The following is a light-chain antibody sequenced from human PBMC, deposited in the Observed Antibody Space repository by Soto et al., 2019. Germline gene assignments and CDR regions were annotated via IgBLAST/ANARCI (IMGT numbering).Light chain of an antibody. Sequence: EIVLTQSPGTLSLSPGERATLSCRASQSVRSNYLAWYQQKPGQAPRLLIYNSSTRATGIPDMFSGSGSGTDLTLTISRLEPEDFALYYCQQYRDLPQTFGQGTQVELQ. CDR3: QQYRDLPQT. CDR2: NSS. V-gene: IGKV3-20*01. J-gene: IGKJ1*01. CDR1: QSVRSNY.